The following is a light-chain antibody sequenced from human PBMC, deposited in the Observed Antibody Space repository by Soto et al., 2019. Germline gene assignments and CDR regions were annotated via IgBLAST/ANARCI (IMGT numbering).Light chain of an antibody. J-gene: IGLJ1*01. CDR2: DVS. Sequence: QSVLTQAASVSGSPGQSITISCTGTSSDVGGYNYVSWYQQHPGKAPKLIIYDVSNRPSGVSNRFSGSKSGNTASLTFSGLQAEDYTDYYCSSYTSTSTYVFGTGTKVTVL. V-gene: IGLV2-14*03. CDR3: SSYTSTSTYV. CDR1: SSDVGGYNY.